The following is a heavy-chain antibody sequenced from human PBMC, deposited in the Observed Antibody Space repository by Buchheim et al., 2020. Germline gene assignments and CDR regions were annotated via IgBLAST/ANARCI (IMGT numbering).Heavy chain of an antibody. J-gene: IGHJ4*02. CDR1: GFTVSSSW. D-gene: IGHD3-10*01. CDR2: LTADGRDT. V-gene: IGHV3-74*01. Sequence: EVQLVESGGGLVQPGGSLRLSCAASGFTVSSSWMHWVRQAPGKGLVWVSRLTADGRDTAYADSVKGRFTISRDNAKNTLYLQMNTRRAEDTAVYYCARSWRFSLDSWGRGTL. CDR3: ARSWRFSLDS.